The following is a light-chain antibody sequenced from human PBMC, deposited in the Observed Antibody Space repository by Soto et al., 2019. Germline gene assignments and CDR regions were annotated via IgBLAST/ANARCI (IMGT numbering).Light chain of an antibody. V-gene: IGKV3-20*01. CDR3: QQYGDWPRT. CDR2: GAS. J-gene: IGKJ1*01. CDR1: QSVTYNY. Sequence: PGERATLSCRASQSVTYNYVTWYQQKGGQSPRLLIHGASSRATGIPDRFSGSGSGTDFTLTISSLQSEDIAVYYCQQYGDWPRTFGQGTKVEIK.